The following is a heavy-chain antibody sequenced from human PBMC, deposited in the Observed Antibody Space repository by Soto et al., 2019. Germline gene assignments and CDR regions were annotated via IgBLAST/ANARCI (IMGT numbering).Heavy chain of an antibody. J-gene: IGHJ6*02. V-gene: IGHV4-30-2*01. CDR1: GGSISSGGYS. CDR3: ARERAIGYCSGGSCYDAGGGMDV. Sequence: QLQLQESGSGLVKPSQTLSLTCAVSGGSISSGGYSWSWIRQPPGKGLEWIGYIYHSGSTYYNPSLKSRVTISVDRSKNQFSLKLSSVTAADTAVYYCARERAIGYCSGGSCYDAGGGMDVWGQGTTVTVSS. D-gene: IGHD2-15*01. CDR2: IYHSGST.